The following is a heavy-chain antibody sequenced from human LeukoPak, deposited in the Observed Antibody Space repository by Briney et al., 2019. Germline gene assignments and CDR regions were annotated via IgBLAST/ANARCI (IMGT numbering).Heavy chain of an antibody. D-gene: IGHD1-26*01. Sequence: SETLSLTCTVSGGSISSYYWSWIRQPPGKGLEWIGYIYYSGSTNYNPSLKSRVTISVDTSKNQFSLKLSSVTAADTAVYYCARGGWPSGVWFDPWGQGTLVTVSS. CDR1: GGSISSYY. V-gene: IGHV4-59*01. CDR3: ARGGWPSGVWFDP. CDR2: IYYSGST. J-gene: IGHJ5*02.